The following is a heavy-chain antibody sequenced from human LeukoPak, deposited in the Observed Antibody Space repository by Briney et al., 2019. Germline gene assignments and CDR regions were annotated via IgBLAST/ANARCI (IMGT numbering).Heavy chain of an antibody. CDR3: AKARYSYGYHNDY. CDR2: ISGSGGST. V-gene: IGHV3-23*01. CDR1: GFTFSSYA. J-gene: IGHJ4*02. D-gene: IGHD5-18*01. Sequence: TGGSLRPSCAASGFTFSSYAMSWVRQAPGKGLGWVSAISGSGGSTYYADSVKGRFTISRDNSKNTLDLQMHSLRVDDTAVYYCAKARYSYGYHNDYWGQGTLVTVSS.